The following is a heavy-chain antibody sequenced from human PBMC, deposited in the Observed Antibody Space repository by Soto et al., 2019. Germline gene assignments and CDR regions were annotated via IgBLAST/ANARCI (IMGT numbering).Heavy chain of an antibody. D-gene: IGHD6-13*01. CDR2: ISYDGSNK. Sequence: QVQLVESGGGVVQPGRSLRLSCAASGFTFSSYAMHWVRQAPGKGLEWVAVISYDGSNKYYADSVKGRFTISRDNSKNTLDLQMNSLRAEDTAVYYCARDLGQQLVRYWFDPWGQGTLVTVSS. CDR1: GFTFSSYA. V-gene: IGHV3-30-3*01. J-gene: IGHJ5*02. CDR3: ARDLGQQLVRYWFDP.